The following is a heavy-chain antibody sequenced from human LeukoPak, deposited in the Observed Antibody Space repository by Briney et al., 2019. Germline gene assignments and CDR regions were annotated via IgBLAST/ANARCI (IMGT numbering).Heavy chain of an antibody. J-gene: IGHJ3*02. CDR2: ISVSGGST. Sequence: GGSLRLSCAASGFTFSNYAMSWVRQAPGRGLEWVSGISVSGGSTYYADSVKGRFTISRDNSKNTLYLQMSNLRAEDAAVYYCPKDPPTIVAYRAFDIWGQGTMVTVSS. CDR3: PKDPPTIVAYRAFDI. D-gene: IGHD5-12*01. CDR1: GFTFSNYA. V-gene: IGHV3-23*01.